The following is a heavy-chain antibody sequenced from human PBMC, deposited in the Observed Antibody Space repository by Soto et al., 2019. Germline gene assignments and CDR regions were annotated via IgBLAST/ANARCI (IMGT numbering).Heavy chain of an antibody. D-gene: IGHD6-19*01. V-gene: IGHV3-49*03. CDR2: IRSKAYGGTT. CDR1: GFTFGDYA. Sequence: GGSLRLSCTASGFTFGDYAMSWFRQAPGKGLEWVGFIRSKAYGGTTEYAASVKGRFTISRDDSKSIAYLQMNSLKTEDTGVYYCTRVPFISGPKTNPYFDYRGQRXLVTGFS. J-gene: IGHJ4*02. CDR3: TRVPFISGPKTNPYFDY.